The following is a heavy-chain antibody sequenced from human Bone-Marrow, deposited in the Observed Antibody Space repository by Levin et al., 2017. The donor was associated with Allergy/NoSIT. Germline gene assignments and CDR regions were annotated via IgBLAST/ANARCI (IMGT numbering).Heavy chain of an antibody. Sequence: SQTLSLTCAVSGASISSLFWNWIRPPPGRGLEWVGYISYTGNANYNPSLKSRVAISIDTSKNQFSLRLSSLTAADTAVYYCARGGGSSSSSQDLDFWGQGTLVTVSS. D-gene: IGHD3-16*01. CDR3: ARGGGSSSSSQDLDF. J-gene: IGHJ4*02. V-gene: IGHV4-59*11. CDR1: GASISSLF. CDR2: ISYTGNA.